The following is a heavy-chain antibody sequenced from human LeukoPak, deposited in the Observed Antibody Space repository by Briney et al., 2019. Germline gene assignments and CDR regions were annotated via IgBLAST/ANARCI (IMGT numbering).Heavy chain of an antibody. Sequence: SETLSLTCTVSGGSISSYYWSWIRQAPGKGLEWIGYIYYSGSTTYNPSLKSRVTISVDTSKNQFSLNLSSVTAADTAVYYCARTEPSGTTSHWGQGTLVTVSS. V-gene: IGHV4-59*01. CDR1: GGSISSYY. D-gene: IGHD1-1*01. CDR3: ARTEPSGTTSH. CDR2: IYYSGST. J-gene: IGHJ4*02.